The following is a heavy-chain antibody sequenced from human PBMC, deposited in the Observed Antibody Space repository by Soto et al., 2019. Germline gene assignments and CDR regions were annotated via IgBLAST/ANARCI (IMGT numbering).Heavy chain of an antibody. CDR3: ARDTVLWLGKNGGYYYYYGMDV. J-gene: IGHJ6*02. CDR2: IYYSGST. Sequence: PSETLSLTCTVSGGSISSYYWSWIRQPPGKGLEWSGYIYYSGSTNYNPSLKSRVTISVDTSKNQFSLKLSSVTAADTAVYYCARDTVLWLGKNGGYYYYYGMDVWGQGTTVTVYS. V-gene: IGHV4-59*01. CDR1: GGSISSYY. D-gene: IGHD3-10*01.